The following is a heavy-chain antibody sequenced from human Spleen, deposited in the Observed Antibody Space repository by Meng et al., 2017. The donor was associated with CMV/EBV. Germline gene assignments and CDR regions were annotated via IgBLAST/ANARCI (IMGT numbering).Heavy chain of an antibody. V-gene: IGHV1-18*04. CDR1: GYTFTGYY. CDR3: ARSPSILVGHSEIDL. J-gene: IGHJ5*02. CDR2: VGGCDGDT. D-gene: IGHD3-22*01. Sequence: ASVKVSCKASGYTFTGYYMHWVRQAPGQGLEWMGWVGGCDGDTNYAPELQGRVTMTTDTSTNTVYMELRSLTSDDTAVYYCARSPSILVGHSEIDLWGQGTLVTVSS.